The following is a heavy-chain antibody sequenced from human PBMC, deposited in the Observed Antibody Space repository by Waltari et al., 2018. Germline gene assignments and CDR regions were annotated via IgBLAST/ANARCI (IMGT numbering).Heavy chain of an antibody. D-gene: IGHD2-21*02. CDR2: ISCSGSTI. CDR3: ARAFPTYCGGDCYSGTYWYFDL. Sequence: EVQLVESGGGLVQPGGSLRLSCAASGFTFSSYEMNWVRQAPGKGLEWVSYISCSGSTIYYADSVKGRCTSSRDNAKNSLYLQMNSLRAEDTAVYYCARAFPTYCGGDCYSGTYWYFDLWGRGTLVTVSS. J-gene: IGHJ2*01. V-gene: IGHV3-48*03. CDR1: GFTFSSYE.